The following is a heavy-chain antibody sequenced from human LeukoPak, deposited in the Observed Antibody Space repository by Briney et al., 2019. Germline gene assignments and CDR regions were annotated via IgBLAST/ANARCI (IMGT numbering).Heavy chain of an antibody. CDR2: ISGSGGST. Sequence: PGGFLRLSCAASGFTFNNYVMNWVRQTPGKGLEWVSGISGSGGSTYYADSVKGRFTMSRDNSKNALFLQLNSLRAEDTAVYYCAREGSNSRTPDFWGQGTLVTVPT. J-gene: IGHJ4*02. D-gene: IGHD4-23*01. CDR1: GFTFNNYV. CDR3: AREGSNSRTPDF. V-gene: IGHV3-23*01.